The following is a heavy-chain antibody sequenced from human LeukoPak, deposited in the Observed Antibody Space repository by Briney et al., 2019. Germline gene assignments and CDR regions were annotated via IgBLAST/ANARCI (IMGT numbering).Heavy chain of an antibody. CDR3: TRGGRLHPQSPY. J-gene: IGHJ4*02. Sequence: GESLRLSCAASGFSFSTYWMSGVLQAPGKGLEWVANIKQDGSDIYYVDSVKGRVIISRDNAKNSLYLQMSSLRAEDTAVYYCTRGGRLHPQSPYWGQGTLVTVSS. CDR1: GFSFSTYW. D-gene: IGHD3-16*01. V-gene: IGHV3-7*01. CDR2: IKQDGSDI.